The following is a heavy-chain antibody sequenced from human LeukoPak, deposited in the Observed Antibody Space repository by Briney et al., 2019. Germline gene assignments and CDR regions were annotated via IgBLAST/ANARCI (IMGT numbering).Heavy chain of an antibody. CDR1: GFSFSNFG. CDR2: ISHDGSLK. CDR3: AKKNSYGSGAGDPLDV. V-gene: IGHV3-30*18. D-gene: IGHD3-10*01. J-gene: IGHJ3*01. Sequence: GRSLRLSCAASGFSFSNFGMHWVRQAPGKGLEWVAVISHDGSLKYYLDSAKGRFTISRDNSKNTLYLQMDSLRVEDTAVYYCAKKNSYGSGAGDPLDVWGHGTLVTVSS.